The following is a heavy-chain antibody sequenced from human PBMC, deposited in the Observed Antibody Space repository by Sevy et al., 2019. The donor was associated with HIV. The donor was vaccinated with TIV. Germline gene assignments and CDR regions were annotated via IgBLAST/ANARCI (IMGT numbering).Heavy chain of an antibody. CDR2: LDPEDGET. Sequence: ASVKVSCKVSGYRLIEVSMHWVRQAPGKGLEWMGHLDPEDGETIYAQNFQGRVTMTEDTSPDTAYMEVSSLRSEDTAVYYCAADRGEDYCSGNSCQRHYYYGLDVWGQGTTVTVSS. J-gene: IGHJ6*02. CDR3: AADRGEDYCSGNSCQRHYYYGLDV. CDR1: GYRLIEVS. D-gene: IGHD2-15*01. V-gene: IGHV1-24*01.